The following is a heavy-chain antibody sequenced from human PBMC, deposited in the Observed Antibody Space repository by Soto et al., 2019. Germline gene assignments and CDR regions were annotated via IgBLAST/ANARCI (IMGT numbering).Heavy chain of an antibody. D-gene: IGHD3-3*01. CDR2: IYYSGST. CDR1: GGSISSYY. CDR3: ARLGPVLRFLEWLPADYHYYYYMDV. V-gene: IGHV4-59*01. J-gene: IGHJ6*03. Sequence: PSETLSLTCTVSGGSISSYYWSWIRQPPGKGLEWIGYIYYSGSTNYNPSLKSRVTISVDTSKNQFSLKLSSVTAADTAVYYCARLGPVLRFLEWLPADYHYYYYMDVWGKGTTVTVSS.